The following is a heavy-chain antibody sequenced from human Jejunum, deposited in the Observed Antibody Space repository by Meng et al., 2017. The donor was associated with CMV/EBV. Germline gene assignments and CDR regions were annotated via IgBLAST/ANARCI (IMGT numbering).Heavy chain of an antibody. Sequence: KASEYTFSDYYMHCVRQAPGQRLEWMGSINPYTGDTNYAQEFQGRVTMTRDTATNTAYMELTRLRSDDTALYYCAKDGGSYLDYYFDYWGQGTLVTVSS. D-gene: IGHD3-16*01. CDR2: INPYTGDT. J-gene: IGHJ4*02. V-gene: IGHV1-2*02. CDR1: EYTFSDYY. CDR3: AKDGGSYLDYYFDY.